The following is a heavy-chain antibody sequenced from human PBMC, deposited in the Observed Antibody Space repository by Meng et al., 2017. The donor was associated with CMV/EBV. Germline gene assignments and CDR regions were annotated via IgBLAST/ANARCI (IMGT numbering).Heavy chain of an antibody. CDR1: GGSISSSSYY. CDR3: ARFERTYGMDV. Sequence: SETLSLTCTVSGGSISSSSYYWGWIRQPPGKGLEWIGSIYYSRSTYYNPSLKSRVTISVDTSKNQFSLKLSSVTAADTAVYYCARFERTYGMDVWGQGTTVTVSS. V-gene: IGHV4-39*07. CDR2: IYYSRST. J-gene: IGHJ6*02.